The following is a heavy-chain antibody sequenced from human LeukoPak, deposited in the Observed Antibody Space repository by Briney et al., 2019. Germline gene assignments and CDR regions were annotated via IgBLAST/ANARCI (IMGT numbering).Heavy chain of an antibody. Sequence: SVKVSCKASGFTFTSSAVQWVRQARGQRLEWIGWIVVGSGNTNYAQKFQGRVTITADESTSTAYMELSSLRSEDTAVYYCARDPGYGDYPYYFDYWGQGTLVTVSS. V-gene: IGHV1-58*01. D-gene: IGHD4-17*01. CDR2: IVVGSGNT. CDR1: GFTFTSSA. CDR3: ARDPGYGDYPYYFDY. J-gene: IGHJ4*02.